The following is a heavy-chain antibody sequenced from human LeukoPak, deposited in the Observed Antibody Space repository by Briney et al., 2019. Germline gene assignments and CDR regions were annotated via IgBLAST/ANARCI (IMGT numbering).Heavy chain of an antibody. J-gene: IGHJ6*02. D-gene: IGHD6-19*01. Sequence: LAGGSLRLSGAASGFTFDDYAMHWDRQAPGKGLESVSGISWNSGSIGYADSVKGRFTISIYNAKNSLYLQMNRLRAEDTALYYCAKDMGVGYSSGWVDYYYYGMDVWGQGTTVTVSS. CDR1: GFTFDDYA. CDR2: ISWNSGSI. V-gene: IGHV3-9*01. CDR3: AKDMGVGYSSGWVDYYYYGMDV.